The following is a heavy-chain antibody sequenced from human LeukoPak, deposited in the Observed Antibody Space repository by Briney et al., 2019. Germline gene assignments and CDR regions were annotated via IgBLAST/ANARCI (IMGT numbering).Heavy chain of an antibody. Sequence: GGSLRLSCAASGFTFSSYSMNWVRQAPGEGLEWVSSISSSSSYIYYADSVKGRFTISRDNAKNSLYLQMNSLRAEDTAVYYCARDREVATIVSWFDPWGQGTLVTVSS. D-gene: IGHD5-12*01. CDR1: GFTFSSYS. CDR3: ARDREVATIVSWFDP. CDR2: ISSSSSYI. J-gene: IGHJ5*02. V-gene: IGHV3-21*01.